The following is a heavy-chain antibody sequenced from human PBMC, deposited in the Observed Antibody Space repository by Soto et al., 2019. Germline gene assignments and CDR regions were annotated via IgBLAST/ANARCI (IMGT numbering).Heavy chain of an antibody. CDR2: INHSGST. D-gene: IGHD3-3*01. J-gene: IGHJ6*03. Sequence: SETLSLTCAVYGGSFSGYYWSWIRQPPGKGLEWIGEINHSGSTNYNPSLKSRVTISVDTSKNQFSLKLSSVTAADTAVYYCARGSDYDLEFYYYMDVWGKGTTVTVSS. CDR3: ARGSDYDLEFYYYMDV. V-gene: IGHV4-34*01. CDR1: GGSFSGYY.